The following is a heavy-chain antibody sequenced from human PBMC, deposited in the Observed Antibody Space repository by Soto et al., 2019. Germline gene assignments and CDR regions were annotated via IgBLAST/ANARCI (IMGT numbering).Heavy chain of an antibody. J-gene: IGHJ4*02. D-gene: IGHD2-15*01. Sequence: QVQLVESGGGVVQPGRSLRLSCAASEFPFSNYGMHWVRQAPGKGLEWVAHISYDGSNKHYADSVKGRFTISRDNSKNMLFLQMSSLRTEDTAVYYCAGGQYYFDYCGQGTGVSVSS. CDR2: ISYDGSNK. CDR1: EFPFSNYG. V-gene: IGHV3-30*03. CDR3: AGGQYYFDY.